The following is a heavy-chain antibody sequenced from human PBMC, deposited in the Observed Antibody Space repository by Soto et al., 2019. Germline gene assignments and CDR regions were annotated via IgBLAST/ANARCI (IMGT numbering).Heavy chain of an antibody. CDR3: AKVAY. V-gene: IGHV3-30*18. CDR2: ISYDGSNK. CDR1: GFTFSSYG. Sequence: PGGSLRLSCAASGFTFSSYGMHWVRQAPGKGLEWVAVISYDGSNKYYADSVKGRFTISRDNSKNTLYLQMNSLRAEDTAVYYCAKVAYWGPGTQVTVSS. J-gene: IGHJ4*02.